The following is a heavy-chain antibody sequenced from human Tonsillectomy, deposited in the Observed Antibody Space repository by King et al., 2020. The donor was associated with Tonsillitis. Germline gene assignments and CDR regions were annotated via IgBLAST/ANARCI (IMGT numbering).Heavy chain of an antibody. D-gene: IGHD3-10*01. Sequence: VQLQESGPGLVKPSETLSLTCTVSGGSISSYYWSWIRQPPGKGLEWIGDIYYSGNTNYNPSLKSRVNISVDTSNNQISLNLSSVTAADTAVYYCARAYSNSYYYFDHWGQGTLVTVSS. CDR2: IYYSGNT. J-gene: IGHJ4*02. CDR3: ARAYSNSYYYFDH. CDR1: GGSISSYY. V-gene: IGHV4-59*01.